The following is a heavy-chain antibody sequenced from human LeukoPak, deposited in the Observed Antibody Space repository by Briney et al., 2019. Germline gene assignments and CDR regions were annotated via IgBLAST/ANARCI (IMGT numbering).Heavy chain of an antibody. CDR3: ARDRRGWLQYKTIDY. V-gene: IGHV3-48*01. CDR1: GFTFSSYS. J-gene: IGHJ4*02. Sequence: PGGSLRLSCAVSGFTFSSYSMNWVRQAPGKGLEWVSYISSSSSTIYYADSVKGRFTISRDNAKNSLYLQMNSLRAEDTAVYYCARDRRGWLQYKTIDYWGQGTLVTVSS. CDR2: ISSSSSTI. D-gene: IGHD5-24*01.